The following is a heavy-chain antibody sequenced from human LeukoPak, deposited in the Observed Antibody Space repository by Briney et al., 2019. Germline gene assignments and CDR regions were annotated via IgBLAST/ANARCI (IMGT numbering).Heavy chain of an antibody. J-gene: IGHJ5*02. CDR3: ARSAREYSYGPYTWFDP. CDR2: IYYSGST. V-gene: IGHV4-59*01. Sequence: PSETLSLTCTVSGGSISSYYWSWIRQPPGKGLEWIGYIYYSGSTNYNPSVKSRFTISVGTSKNQFSLKLSSVTAADTAVYYCARSAREYSYGPYTWFDPWGQGTLVTVSS. D-gene: IGHD5-18*01. CDR1: GGSISSYY.